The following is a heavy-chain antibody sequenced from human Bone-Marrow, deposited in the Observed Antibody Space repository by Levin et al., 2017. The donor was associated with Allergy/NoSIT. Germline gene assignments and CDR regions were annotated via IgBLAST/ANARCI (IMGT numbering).Heavy chain of an antibody. CDR3: ARVRRSVNQAADY. Sequence: SETLSLTCTLSGDSISNADYYWSWIRQSPGKGLEWIGYIWHSGSTYDSPSSQRRIALSIDTSKNQFFLELRSVTAADTAVYYCARVRRSVNQAADYWGQGTLVTISS. CDR2: IWHSGST. J-gene: IGHJ4*02. D-gene: IGHD3-3*01. CDR1: GDSISNADYY. V-gene: IGHV4-30-4*08.